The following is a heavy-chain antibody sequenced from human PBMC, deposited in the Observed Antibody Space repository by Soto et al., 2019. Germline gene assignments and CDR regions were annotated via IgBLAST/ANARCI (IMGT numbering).Heavy chain of an antibody. CDR3: SSSPDTGGGLWYYYGMDV. J-gene: IGHJ6*02. D-gene: IGHD3-16*01. CDR2: ISSSSSSI. Sequence: GGSLRLSCAASGFTFSSYSMNWVRQAPGKGLEWVSYISSSSSSIYYADSVKGRFTISRDNAKNSLYLQMNSLRDEDTAVYYCSSSPDTGGGLWYYYGMDVWGQGTTVTASS. CDR1: GFTFSSYS. V-gene: IGHV3-48*02.